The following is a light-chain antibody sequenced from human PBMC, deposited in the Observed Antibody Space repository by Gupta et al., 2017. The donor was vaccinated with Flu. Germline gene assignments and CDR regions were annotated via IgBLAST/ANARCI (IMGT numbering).Light chain of an antibody. CDR2: GAT. CDR1: QSVGRNY. J-gene: IGKJ3*01. V-gene: IGKV3-20*01. Sequence: EIVLTQSPGTLSLSPGESATLSCRASQSVGRNYLAWYQQKPGQAPRLLISGATSRANGIPDRFSGSGCGTDFTLTSSRREAEDFAVYYWQQYNGSHTFGHGTKVDIK. CDR3: QQYNGSHT.